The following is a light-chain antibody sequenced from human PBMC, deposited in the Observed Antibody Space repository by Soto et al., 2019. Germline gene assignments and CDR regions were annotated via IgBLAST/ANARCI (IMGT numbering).Light chain of an antibody. CDR2: DAS. Sequence: EIVLTQSPGTLSLSPGEGATVSCRASQSVNSNLLAWFQQKPGQAPRLLIHDASRRATGIPDRFSGSGSGTDFTLSISRLEPEDVAVYYCHQYVRSPLTFGQGTKLEIK. CDR1: QSVNSNL. CDR3: HQYVRSPLT. V-gene: IGKV3-20*01. J-gene: IGKJ2*01.